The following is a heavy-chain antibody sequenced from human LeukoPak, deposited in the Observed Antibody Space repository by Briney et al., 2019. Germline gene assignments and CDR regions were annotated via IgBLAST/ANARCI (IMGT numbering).Heavy chain of an antibody. V-gene: IGHV1-24*01. D-gene: IGHD7-27*01. J-gene: IGHJ4*02. CDR1: GYTLTELS. Sequence: ASVKVSCKVSGYTLTELSMHWVRQAPGKGLEWMGGFDPEGGETIYAQKFQGRVTMTEDTSTDTAYMELSSLRSEDTAVYYCVGGAPNWGFDFWGQGTLVTVSS. CDR3: VGGAPNWGFDF. CDR2: FDPEGGET.